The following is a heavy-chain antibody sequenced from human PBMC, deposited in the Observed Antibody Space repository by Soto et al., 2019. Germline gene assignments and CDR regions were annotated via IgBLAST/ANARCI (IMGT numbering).Heavy chain of an antibody. CDR3: ASNSGSTCYPKSNY. Sequence: PGGSLRLSCAASGFTFSSYAMSWVRQAPGKGLEWVSGVSGTGSSTYHADSVKGRFTISRDNSKNTLFLQMNSLRAEDTAVYYCASNSGSTCYPKSNYRGQGTLVPVSP. CDR1: GFTFSSYA. D-gene: IGHD2-15*01. J-gene: IGHJ4*02. CDR2: VSGTGSST. V-gene: IGHV3-23*01.